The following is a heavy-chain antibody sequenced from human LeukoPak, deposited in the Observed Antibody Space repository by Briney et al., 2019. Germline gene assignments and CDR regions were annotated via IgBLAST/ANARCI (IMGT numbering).Heavy chain of an antibody. CDR3: AKGGRYYDSSGYYY. CDR1: GFTFSSYA. D-gene: IGHD3-22*01. J-gene: IGHJ4*02. V-gene: IGHV3-23*01. Sequence: GGSLRLSCAASGFTFSSYAMSWVRQAPGKGLEWVSAISGSGGSTYYADSGKGRLTISRDNSKNTLYLQMNSLRAEDTAVYYCAKGGRYYDSSGYYYWGQGTLVTVSS. CDR2: ISGSGGST.